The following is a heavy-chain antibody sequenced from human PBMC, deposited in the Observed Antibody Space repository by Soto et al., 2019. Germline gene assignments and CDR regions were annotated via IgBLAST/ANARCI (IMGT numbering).Heavy chain of an antibody. J-gene: IGHJ3*02. D-gene: IGHD3-3*01. Sequence: SETLSLTCTVSGGSISSGGYYWSWIRQHPGKGLEWIGYIYYSGSTYYNPSLKSRVTISVDTSKNQFSLRLSSVTAADTAVYYCARDYSRDFWSGYYNPAFDIWGQGTMVTVSS. CDR1: GGSISSGGYY. V-gene: IGHV4-31*03. CDR2: IYYSGST. CDR3: ARDYSRDFWSGYYNPAFDI.